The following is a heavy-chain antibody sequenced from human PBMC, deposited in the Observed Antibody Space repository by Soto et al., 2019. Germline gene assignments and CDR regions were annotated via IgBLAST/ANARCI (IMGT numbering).Heavy chain of an antibody. CDR3: ARSGPKYCSGGTCYPFDY. V-gene: IGHV4-34*01. J-gene: IGHJ4*02. CDR1: GGSINGYY. CDR2: INHSGSS. Sequence: QVHLQQWGAGLLKPSETLSLNCAVYGGSINGYYWSWIRQPPGKGLEWIGEINHSGSSNYNPSFKSRVTISVDTSRNQFSLKLSSVTAADTAVYYCARSGPKYCSGGTCYPFDYWGQGTLVTVSS. D-gene: IGHD2-15*01.